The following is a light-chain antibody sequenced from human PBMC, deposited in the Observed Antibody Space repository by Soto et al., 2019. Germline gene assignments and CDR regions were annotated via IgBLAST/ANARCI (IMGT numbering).Light chain of an antibody. J-gene: IGKJ5*01. CDR2: DAS. CDR3: QQYNRWPPIT. Sequence: EIVMTQSPATLSVSPGERATLSCRALQSVCSTLAWYQQKPGQPPRLLIYDASTRATGIPARFSGSGSGTEFTLTISSLQSEDFAVYYCQQYNRWPPITFGQGTRLEIK. CDR1: QSVCST. V-gene: IGKV3-15*01.